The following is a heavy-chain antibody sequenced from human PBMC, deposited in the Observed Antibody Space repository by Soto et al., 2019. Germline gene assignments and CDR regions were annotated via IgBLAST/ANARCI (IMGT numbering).Heavy chain of an antibody. CDR3: ARDWDYYDSRLDY. Sequence: QVQLVESGGGVVQPGRSLRLSCAASGFTFSSYAMHWVRQAPGKGLEWVAVISYDGSNKYYADSVKGRFTISRDNSKNTLYLQMNSLRAEDTAVYYCARDWDYYDSRLDYWGQGTLVTVSS. D-gene: IGHD3-22*01. CDR1: GFTFSSYA. V-gene: IGHV3-30-3*01. J-gene: IGHJ4*02. CDR2: ISYDGSNK.